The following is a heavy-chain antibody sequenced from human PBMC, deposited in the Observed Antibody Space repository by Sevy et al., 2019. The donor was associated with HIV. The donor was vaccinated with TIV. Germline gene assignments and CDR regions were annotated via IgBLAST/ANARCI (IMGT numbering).Heavy chain of an antibody. CDR1: GFTFSSYA. J-gene: IGHJ6*02. CDR2: ISYDGSNK. V-gene: IGHV3-30*04. CDR3: ARDVVPAARYYYYYYGMDV. D-gene: IGHD2-2*01. Sequence: WGSLRLSCAASGFTFSSYAMHWVRQAPGKGLEWVAVISYDGSNKYYADSVKGRFTISRDNSKNTLYLQMNSLRAEDTAVYYCARDVVPAARYYYYYYGMDVWGQGTTVTVSS.